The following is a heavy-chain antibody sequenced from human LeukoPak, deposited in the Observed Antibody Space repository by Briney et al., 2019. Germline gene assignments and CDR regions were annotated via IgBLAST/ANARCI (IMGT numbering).Heavy chain of an antibody. CDR1: GFTFSGSA. Sequence: GGSLRLSCAASGFTFSGSAMHWVRQASGKGLEWVSAISGSGGSTYYADSVKGRFTISRDIAKNSLYLQMNSLRDEDTAVYYCASDSYDSSGYYDVRVFDYWGQGTLVTVSS. V-gene: IGHV3-48*02. CDR3: ASDSYDSSGYYDVRVFDY. D-gene: IGHD3-22*01. J-gene: IGHJ4*02. CDR2: ISGSGGST.